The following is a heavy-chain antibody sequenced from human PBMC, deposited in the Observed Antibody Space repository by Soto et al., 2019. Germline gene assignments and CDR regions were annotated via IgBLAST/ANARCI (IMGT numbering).Heavy chain of an antibody. V-gene: IGHV4-59*08. CDR1: GGSINSYY. D-gene: IGHD4-17*01. CDR2: IYYTGST. J-gene: IGHJ6*03. CDR3: ARLDDYPHYKDI. Sequence: PSDTLSLTCSVSGGSINSYYWSWIRQPPGKGLEWVGYIYYTGSTNYNPSLKSRVTISVDTSKKHFSLKLASVTAADTAEYYCARLDDYPHYKDIWSKGTTVTVSS.